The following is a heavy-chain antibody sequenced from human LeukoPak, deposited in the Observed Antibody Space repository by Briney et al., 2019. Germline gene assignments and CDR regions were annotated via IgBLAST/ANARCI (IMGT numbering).Heavy chain of an antibody. CDR3: ARLFQRNELNYYDSSGYSLGY. J-gene: IGHJ4*02. CDR1: GYTFTSYD. V-gene: IGHV1-8*03. Sequence: GSVKVSCKASGYTFTSYDINWVRQATGQGLEWMGWMNPNSGNTGYAQKFQGRITITRNTSIRTAYMELSSLRSEDTAVYYCARLFQRNELNYYDSSGYSLGYWGQGTLVTVSS. D-gene: IGHD3-22*01. CDR2: MNPNSGNT.